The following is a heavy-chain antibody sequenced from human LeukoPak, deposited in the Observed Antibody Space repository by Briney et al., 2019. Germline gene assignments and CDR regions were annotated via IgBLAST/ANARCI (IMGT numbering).Heavy chain of an antibody. D-gene: IGHD5-24*01. Sequence: SETLSLTCTVSGGSISSYYWSWIRQPAGKGLEWIGRIDTSGNTNYKPSLKSRVTMSVDMSKNQFSLKLSSVTAADTAVYYCASWDGYNIHYWGQGTLVTVSS. CDR2: IDTSGNT. CDR3: ASWDGYNIHY. J-gene: IGHJ4*02. V-gene: IGHV4-4*07. CDR1: GGSISSYY.